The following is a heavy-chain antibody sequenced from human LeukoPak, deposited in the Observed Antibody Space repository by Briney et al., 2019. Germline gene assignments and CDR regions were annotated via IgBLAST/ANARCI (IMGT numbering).Heavy chain of an antibody. J-gene: IGHJ3*02. CDR3: ARLSWLRHAFDI. CDR2: INPNSGGT. D-gene: IGHD5-12*01. Sequence: GASVKVSCKASGYTFTSYDINWVRQAPGQGLEWMGWINPNSGGTNYAQKFQGRVTMTRDTSISTAYMELSRLRSDDTAVYYCARLSWLRHAFDIWGQGTMVTVSS. CDR1: GYTFTSYD. V-gene: IGHV1-2*02.